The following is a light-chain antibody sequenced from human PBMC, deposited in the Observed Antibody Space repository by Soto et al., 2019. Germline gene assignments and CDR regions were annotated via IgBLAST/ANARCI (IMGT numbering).Light chain of an antibody. J-gene: IGKJ4*01. CDR3: QQRNTYPRI. V-gene: IGKV1-17*01. CDR2: AAS. Sequence: DIQMTQSPSSLSASVGDRVTITCRASQGIRSDLGWYQQKPGRPPKRLIYAASSLQSGVPARFSGSGSGTEFTLTISSLQPDDFATYYCQQRNTYPRIFGGGTKVDI. CDR1: QGIRSD.